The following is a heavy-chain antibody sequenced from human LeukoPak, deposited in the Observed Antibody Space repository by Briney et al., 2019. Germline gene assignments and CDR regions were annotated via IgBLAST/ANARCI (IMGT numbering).Heavy chain of an antibody. D-gene: IGHD2-8*02. V-gene: IGHV3-21*01. CDR2: ITGSGSST. Sequence: GGSLRLSCAGSGVTFSSFGMNWVRQAPGKGLEWVSCITGSGSSTSYADSVKGRFTISRDNGKNSLYLQMSSLRVEDTAVYYCVRDGPGHLFQYWGQGTLVTVSS. CDR3: VRDGPGHLFQY. CDR1: GVTFSSFG. J-gene: IGHJ4*02.